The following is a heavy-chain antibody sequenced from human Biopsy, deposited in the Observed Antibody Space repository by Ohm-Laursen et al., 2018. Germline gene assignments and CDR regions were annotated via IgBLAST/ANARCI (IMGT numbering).Heavy chain of an antibody. CDR1: GYTFTTYA. CDR3: ARDTRWSPYHMDV. J-gene: IGHJ6*02. CDR2: ISTYNGNT. V-gene: IGHV1-18*01. Sequence: ASVKVSCKASGYTFTTYAISWVRQAPGQGLEWMGWISTYNGNTNYAQKVQGRVTMTTDTSTSTAYMELRSLRSDDTAVYYCARDTRWSPYHMDVWGQGTTVTVSS. D-gene: IGHD4-23*01.